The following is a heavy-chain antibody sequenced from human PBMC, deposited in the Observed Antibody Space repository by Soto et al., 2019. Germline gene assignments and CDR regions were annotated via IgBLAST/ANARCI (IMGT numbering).Heavy chain of an antibody. CDR3: AKDWTIFGVVTSDYYGMDV. Sequence: GGSLRLSXAASGFTFSSYAMSWVRQAPGKGLEWVSAISGSGGSTYYADSVKGRFTISRDNSKNTLYLQMNSLRAEDTAVYYCAKDWTIFGVVTSDYYGMDVWGQGTTVTVSS. J-gene: IGHJ6*02. V-gene: IGHV3-23*01. CDR1: GFTFSSYA. D-gene: IGHD3-3*01. CDR2: ISGSGGST.